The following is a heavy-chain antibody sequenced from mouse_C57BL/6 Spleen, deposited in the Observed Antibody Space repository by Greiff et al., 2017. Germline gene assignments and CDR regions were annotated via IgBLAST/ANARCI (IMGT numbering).Heavy chain of an antibody. V-gene: IGHV1-64*01. J-gene: IGHJ2*01. CDR2: IHPNSGST. Sequence: QVQLQQSGAELVKPGASVKLSCKASGYTFTSYWMHWVKQRPGQGLEWIGMIHPNSGSTNYNEKFKSKATLTVDKSSSTAYMQLSSLTSEDSAVYYCARSWLNYFDYWGQGTTLTVSS. CDR1: GYTFTSYW. CDR3: ARSWLNYFDY. D-gene: IGHD2-2*01.